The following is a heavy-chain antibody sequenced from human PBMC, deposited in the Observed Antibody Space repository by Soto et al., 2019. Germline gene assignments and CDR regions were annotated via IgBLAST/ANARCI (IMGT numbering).Heavy chain of an antibody. CDR3: ANLNSYFAL. CDR1: GCSISSYF. V-gene: IGHV4-59*01. J-gene: IGHJ2*01. Sequence: QVPLQESGPGLVKPSETLSLTCTVSGCSISSYFWRWVRHPPGKGLEWIGYIYYTGSTNYNPSLKSRGTIPADTSKRQSSLQLSSVIGADAAVYYCANLNSYFALWGRGTPVTVSS. CDR2: IYYTGST.